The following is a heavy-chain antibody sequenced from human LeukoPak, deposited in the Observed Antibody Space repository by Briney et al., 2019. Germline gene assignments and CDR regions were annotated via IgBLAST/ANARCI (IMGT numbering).Heavy chain of an antibody. CDR2: IKGDESKK. Sequence: GGSLRLSCAASGFTFSNYWMHCVSQAPGKGLEWVANIKGDESKKYYVDAVKGRFSISRDNAKNSLYSQMNSLRAEDTAVYYCARDNAADYDILTGYYSRESEYYFDYWGQGTLVTVSS. D-gene: IGHD3-9*01. J-gene: IGHJ4*02. CDR3: ARDNAADYDILTGYYSRESEYYFDY. V-gene: IGHV3-7*03. CDR1: GFTFSNYW.